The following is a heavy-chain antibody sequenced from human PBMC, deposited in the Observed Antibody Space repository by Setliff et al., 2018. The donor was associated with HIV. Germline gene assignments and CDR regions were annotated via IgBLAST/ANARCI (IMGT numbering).Heavy chain of an antibody. V-gene: IGHV4-34*01. CDR3: ARTRALQSDNWSPFDK. Sequence: SETLSLTCAVYGGSFSGHYWSWIRQSPRLGLEWIGDISDSGSITYNPSLKSRVAISVDTSKNQFSLKLLSVTAADTAVYFCARTRALQSDNWSPFDKWGQGSLVTVXS. J-gene: IGHJ4*02. CDR1: GGSFSGHY. D-gene: IGHD1-1*01. CDR2: ISDSGSI.